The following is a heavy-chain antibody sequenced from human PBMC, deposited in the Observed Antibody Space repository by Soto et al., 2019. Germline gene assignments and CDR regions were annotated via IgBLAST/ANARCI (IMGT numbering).Heavy chain of an antibody. Sequence: QVQLQQWGAGLLKPSEPLSLTCAVYGGAFSGYYLRWIRQPPGKGLEWIGEINHSGTTNYSPSLKSRVTISVDAAKNQFALKLSSVTAADTAVDYCARGGGGSYSAPWLDHLGQETLATVSS. D-gene: IGHD1-26*01. V-gene: IGHV4-34*01. CDR1: GGAFSGYY. CDR2: INHSGTT. J-gene: IGHJ5*02. CDR3: ARGGGGSYSAPWLDH.